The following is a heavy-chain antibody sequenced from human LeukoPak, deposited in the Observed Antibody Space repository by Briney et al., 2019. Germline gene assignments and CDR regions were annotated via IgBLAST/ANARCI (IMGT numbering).Heavy chain of an antibody. Sequence: PSETLSLTCTVSGGSISSGGYYWSWIRQHPGKGLEWIGYIYYSGSTYYNPSLKSRVTISVDTSKNQFSLKLSSVTAADTAVYYCARPYFSGNWYYFEFWGQGTLVTVSS. V-gene: IGHV4-31*03. CDR3: ARPYFSGNWYYFEF. CDR2: IYYSGST. CDR1: GGSISSGGYY. D-gene: IGHD1-20*01. J-gene: IGHJ4*02.